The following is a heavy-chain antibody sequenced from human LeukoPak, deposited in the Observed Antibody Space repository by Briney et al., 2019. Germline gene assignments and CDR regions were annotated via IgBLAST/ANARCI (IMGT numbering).Heavy chain of an antibody. CDR1: GFTFSSYA. D-gene: IGHD3-3*01. Sequence: GGSLRLSCAASGFTFSSYAMSWVRQAPGKGLEWVSSISGSGDSTHYADPVKGRFTISRDNSKNTLYLQMKSLRAEDTAVYYCAKGNLEWLLFGYYYYMDVWGKGTTVTVSS. V-gene: IGHV3-23*01. J-gene: IGHJ6*03. CDR3: AKGNLEWLLFGYYYYMDV. CDR2: ISGSGDST.